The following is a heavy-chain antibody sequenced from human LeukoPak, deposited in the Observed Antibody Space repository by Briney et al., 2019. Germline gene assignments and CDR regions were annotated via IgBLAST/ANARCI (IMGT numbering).Heavy chain of an antibody. CDR3: ARDHYNKTWYKY. Sequence: SETLSLTCTVSGDSISSSGRFYWGWLRQTPGKGLEWIGSMDYSGTTDYNPSLKSRVTLSVDTSKGQFSLKLTSVTAADTALYYCARDHYNKTWYKYWGQGTLVTVPS. CDR2: MDYSGTT. CDR1: GDSISSSGRFY. V-gene: IGHV4-39*02. D-gene: IGHD1-1*01. J-gene: IGHJ4*02.